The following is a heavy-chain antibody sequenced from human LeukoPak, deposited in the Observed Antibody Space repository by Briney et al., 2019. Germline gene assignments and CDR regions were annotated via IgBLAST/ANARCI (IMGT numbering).Heavy chain of an antibody. V-gene: IGHV3-74*03. D-gene: IGHD6-13*01. CDR1: GFTFSSYW. CDR2: VNSDGSTT. Sequence: GGSLRLSSAASGFTFSSYWIHWVRQAPGKGLAWVSRVNSDGSTTTYADSVKGRFTISRDNAKNTVYLQMNSLRAEDTGVYYCARTTYTSSRFDFWGQGTLVTVSS. CDR3: ARTTYTSSRFDF. J-gene: IGHJ4*02.